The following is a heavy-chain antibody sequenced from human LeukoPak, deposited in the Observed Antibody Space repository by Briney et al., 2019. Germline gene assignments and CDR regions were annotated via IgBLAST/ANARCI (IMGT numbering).Heavy chain of an antibody. CDR2: ISDSGST. CDR3: ARATTTFDD. D-gene: IGHD4-11*01. V-gene: IGHV4-59*01. Sequence: SETLSLTCSVSGGSISSYYWSWIRQPPGKGPEWIGYISDSGSTNYKPSLKSRVTISLDTPKNQFTLRLTSVTTADTAVYFCARATTTFDDWGPGTLVTVSS. CDR1: GGSISSYY. J-gene: IGHJ4*02.